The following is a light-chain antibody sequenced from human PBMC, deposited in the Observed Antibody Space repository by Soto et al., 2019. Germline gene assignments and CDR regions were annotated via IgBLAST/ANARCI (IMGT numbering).Light chain of an antibody. CDR2: GAS. V-gene: IGKV3-15*01. CDR3: QQYNNWPLT. Sequence: EIVMTQSPATLSVSPGERATLSCRASHRVSSYLAWYPQKPGQAPRLLIYGASTRATGIPARFSGSGSGTEFTLTISSLQSEDFAVYYCQQYNNWPLTFGAGTKVEIK. CDR1: HRVSSY. J-gene: IGKJ4*01.